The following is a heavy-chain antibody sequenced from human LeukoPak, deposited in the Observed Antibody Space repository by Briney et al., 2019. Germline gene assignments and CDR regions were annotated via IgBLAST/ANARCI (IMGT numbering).Heavy chain of an antibody. D-gene: IGHD3-22*01. CDR2: ISGSGGST. Sequence: PGGSLRLSCAASGFTFSSYGMHWVRQAPGKGLEWVSAISGSGGSTYYADSVKGRFTISRDNSKNTLYLQMNSLRAEDTAVYYCAKDGRITMIVVVISYFDYWGQGTLVTVSS. CDR1: GFTFSSYG. J-gene: IGHJ4*02. V-gene: IGHV3-23*01. CDR3: AKDGRITMIVVVISYFDY.